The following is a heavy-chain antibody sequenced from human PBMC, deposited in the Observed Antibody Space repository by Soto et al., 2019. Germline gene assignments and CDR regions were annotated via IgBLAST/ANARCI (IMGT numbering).Heavy chain of an antibody. J-gene: IGHJ4*02. CDR2: INAGNGDT. Sequence: ASVKVSCKASGYSFSTFAIHWVRQAPGQRLEWMGWINAGNGDTKYSEKFQGRVTITGRTSASTAYMDLSSLRSEDTAVYYCATQGRTATEFDFWGQGTLVTVSS. D-gene: IGHD4-4*01. V-gene: IGHV1-3*01. CDR1: GYSFSTFA. CDR3: ATQGRTATEFDF.